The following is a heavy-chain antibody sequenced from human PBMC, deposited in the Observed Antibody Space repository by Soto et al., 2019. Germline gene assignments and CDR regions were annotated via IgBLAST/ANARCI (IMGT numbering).Heavy chain of an antibody. CDR2: TYYRSKWYN. J-gene: IGHJ4*02. V-gene: IGHV6-1*01. Sequence: QVQLQQSGPGLVKPSQTLSLTCAISGDSVSSNSAAWNWIRQSPSRGLEWLGRTYYRSKWYNDYAVSVKSRITINPDTSKNQFSLQLNSVTPEDTAVYYCARESPTSWFGELTYSEYPDYWGQGTLVTVSS. CDR1: GDSVSSNSAA. D-gene: IGHD3-10*01. CDR3: ARESPTSWFGELTYSEYPDY.